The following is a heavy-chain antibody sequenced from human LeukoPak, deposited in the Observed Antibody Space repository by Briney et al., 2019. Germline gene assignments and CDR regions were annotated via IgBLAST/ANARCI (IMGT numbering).Heavy chain of an antibody. CDR1: GYTFTGYY. J-gene: IGHJ4*02. Sequence: ASVKVSCKASGYTFTGYYMHWVRQAPGQGLEWMGWINPNSGGTNYAQKFQGRVTMTRDMSTSTVYMELSSLRSEDTAVYYCARDLGTFDYWGQGTLVTVSS. D-gene: IGHD1-7*01. CDR3: ARDLGTFDY. CDR2: INPNSGGT. V-gene: IGHV1-2*02.